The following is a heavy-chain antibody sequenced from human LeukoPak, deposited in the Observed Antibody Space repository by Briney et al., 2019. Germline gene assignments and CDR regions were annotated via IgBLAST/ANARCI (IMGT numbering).Heavy chain of an antibody. J-gene: IGHJ6*02. CDR3: AKDFWATVTTLYYYYGMDV. CDR1: GFTFSSCG. Sequence: GGSLRLSCAASGFTFSSCGMHWVRQAPGKELEWVAVISYDGSNKYYADSVKGRFTISRDNSKNTLYLQMNSLRAEDTAVYYCAKDFWATVTTLYYYYGMDVWGQGTTVTVSS. V-gene: IGHV3-30*18. D-gene: IGHD4-11*01. CDR2: ISYDGSNK.